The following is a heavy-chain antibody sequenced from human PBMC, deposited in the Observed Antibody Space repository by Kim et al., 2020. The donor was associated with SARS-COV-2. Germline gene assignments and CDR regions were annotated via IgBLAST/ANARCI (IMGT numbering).Heavy chain of an antibody. CDR3: AKAREGGGRLAAAGTLDY. V-gene: IGHV3-30*02. D-gene: IGHD6-13*01. Sequence: KGRFTISRDNSKNTLYLQMNSLRAEDTAVYYCAKAREGGGRLAAAGTLDYWGQGTLVTVSS. J-gene: IGHJ4*02.